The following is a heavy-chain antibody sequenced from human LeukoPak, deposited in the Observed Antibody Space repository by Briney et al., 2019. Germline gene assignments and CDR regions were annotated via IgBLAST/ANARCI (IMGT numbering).Heavy chain of an antibody. Sequence: ASVKVSFKASGYTFTSYYMHWVRQAPGQGLEWMGWISAYNGNTNYARKFQGRVTMTTDTSTSTAYMELRSLRSDDTAVYYCARGGSGGVCNYWGQGTLVTVSS. CDR3: ARGGSGGVCNY. J-gene: IGHJ4*02. D-gene: IGHD3-10*01. CDR2: ISAYNGNT. V-gene: IGHV1-18*04. CDR1: GYTFTSYY.